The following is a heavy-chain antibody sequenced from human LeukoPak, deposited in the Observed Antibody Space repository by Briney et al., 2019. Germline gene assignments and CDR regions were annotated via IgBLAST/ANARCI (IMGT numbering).Heavy chain of an antibody. V-gene: IGHV3-48*04. J-gene: IGHJ5*02. CDR1: GFTFSNYN. Sequence: GGSLRLSCAASGFTFSNYNLNWVRQAPGKGLEWVSYISDGSSTIYYADSVKGRFTISRDNAKNSLYLQMNSLRAEDTAVYYCARDLSPSYYDLWSGGKGPTYNWFDPWGQGTLVTVSS. CDR2: ISDGSSTI. D-gene: IGHD3-3*01. CDR3: ARDLSPSYYDLWSGGKGPTYNWFDP.